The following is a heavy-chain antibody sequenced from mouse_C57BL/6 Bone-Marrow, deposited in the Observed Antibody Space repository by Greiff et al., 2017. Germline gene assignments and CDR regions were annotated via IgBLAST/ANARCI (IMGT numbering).Heavy chain of an antibody. CDR3: TTGDY. J-gene: IGHJ2*01. V-gene: IGHV14-4*01. CDR2: IDPENGDT. Sequence: LVESGAELVRPGASVKLSCTASGFNIKDAYMHWVKQRPEQGLEWIGWIDPENGDTEYASKFQGKATITADTSSNTAYLQLSSLTSEDTAVYYCTTGDYWGQGTTLTVSS. CDR1: GFNIKDAY.